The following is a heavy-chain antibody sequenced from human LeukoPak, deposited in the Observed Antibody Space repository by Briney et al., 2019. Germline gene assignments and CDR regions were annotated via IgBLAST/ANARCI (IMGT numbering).Heavy chain of an antibody. CDR3: ARVSVGSSGWYSGDSFDP. J-gene: IGHJ5*02. Sequence: SETLSLTCAVYGGSFGGYYWSWIRQPPGKGLEWIGEINHSGSTNYNPSLKSRVTISVDTSKNQFSLKLSSVTAADTAVYYCARVSVGSSGWYSGDSFDPWGQGTLVTVSS. CDR1: GGSFGGYY. D-gene: IGHD6-19*01. CDR2: INHSGST. V-gene: IGHV4-34*01.